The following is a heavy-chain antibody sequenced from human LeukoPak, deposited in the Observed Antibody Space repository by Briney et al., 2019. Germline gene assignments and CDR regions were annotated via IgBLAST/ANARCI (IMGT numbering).Heavy chain of an antibody. D-gene: IGHD3-22*01. Sequence: GGSLRLSCAASGFTFSSYSMNWVRQAPGKGLEWVSYISSSSSTIYYADSVKGRFTISRDNAKNSVYLQMNNLRAEDTAGYYCARGRTYDSSGYYVDYWGQGTLVTVSS. V-gene: IGHV3-48*04. CDR2: ISSSSSTI. CDR1: GFTFSSYS. CDR3: ARGRTYDSSGYYVDY. J-gene: IGHJ4*02.